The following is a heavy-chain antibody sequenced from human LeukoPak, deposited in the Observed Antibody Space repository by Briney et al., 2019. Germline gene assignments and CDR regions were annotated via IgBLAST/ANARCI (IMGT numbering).Heavy chain of an antibody. V-gene: IGHV4-59*01. J-gene: IGHJ4*02. CDR3: ARDSGPFDY. CDR2: IYYSGST. Sequence: SETLSLTCTVSGGSISNYYWSWIRQPPGKGLEWIGYIYYSGSTNYNPSLKSRVTISLDTPKNQFSLKLNSVTAADTAVYYCARDSGPFDYWGQGTLVTVSS. D-gene: IGHD3-10*01. CDR1: GGSISNYY.